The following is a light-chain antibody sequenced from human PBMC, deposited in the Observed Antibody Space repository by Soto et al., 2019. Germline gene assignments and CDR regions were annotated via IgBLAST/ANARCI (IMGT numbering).Light chain of an antibody. V-gene: IGLV1-44*01. CDR3: AAWDDSLNAYVV. CDR2: SNN. CDR1: SSNIGSNT. Sequence: QSVLTQPPSASGTPGQRVTISCSGSSSNIGSNTVNWYQQLPGTAPKLLIYSNNQRPSGVPDRFSGSKSGTSASLAISGLQSEAEADYYCAAWDDSLNAYVVFGGGTKLTVL. J-gene: IGLJ2*01.